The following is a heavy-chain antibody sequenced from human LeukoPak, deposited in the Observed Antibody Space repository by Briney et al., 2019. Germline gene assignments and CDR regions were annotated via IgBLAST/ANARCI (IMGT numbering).Heavy chain of an antibody. CDR1: GFTFDDYA. V-gene: IGHV3-43*02. CDR2: ISGDGGST. CDR3: AKDLPNPNHTVTTWWGLGDY. D-gene: IGHD4-17*01. Sequence: QPGGSLRLSCAASGFTFDDYAMHWVRQAPGKGLEWVSLISGDGGSTYYADSVKGRFTISRDNSKNSLYLQMNSLRTEDTALYYCAKDLPNPNHTVTTWWGLGDYWGQGTLVTVSS. J-gene: IGHJ4*02.